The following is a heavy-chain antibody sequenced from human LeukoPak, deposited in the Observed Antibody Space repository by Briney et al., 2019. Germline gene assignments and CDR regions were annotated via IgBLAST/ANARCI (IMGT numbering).Heavy chain of an antibody. J-gene: IGHJ3*02. CDR1: GFTVSSNY. CDR3: ARQPPRAIGIHDAFDI. D-gene: IGHD1-26*01. V-gene: IGHV3-66*04. CDR2: IYSGGST. Sequence: PGGSLRLSCAASGFTVSSNYMSWVRQAPGKGLEWVSVIYSGGSTYYADSVKGRFTISRDNSKNTLYLQMNSLRAEDTAVYYCARQPPRAIGIHDAFDIWGQGTMVTVSS.